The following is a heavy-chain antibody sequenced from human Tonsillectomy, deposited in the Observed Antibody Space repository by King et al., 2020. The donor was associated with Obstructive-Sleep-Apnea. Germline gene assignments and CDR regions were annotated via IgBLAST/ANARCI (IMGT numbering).Heavy chain of an antibody. J-gene: IGHJ4*02. CDR2: ISYSGST. CDR1: GDSINSGGYY. D-gene: IGHD3-16*01. Sequence: VQLQESGPGLVKPSQTLSLTCTVSGDSINSGGYYWSWIRQHPGKGLEWIGYISYSGSTDYNPSLKSRVTISLDTSKNQFSLKLNSMTAADTAVYFCAGGGGWGFDYWGQGTLVTVSS. CDR3: AGGGGWGFDY. V-gene: IGHV4-31*03.